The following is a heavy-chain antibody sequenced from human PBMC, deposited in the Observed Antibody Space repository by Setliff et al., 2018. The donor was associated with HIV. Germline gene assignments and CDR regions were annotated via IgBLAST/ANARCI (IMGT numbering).Heavy chain of an antibody. CDR1: GDSIISSRNF. J-gene: IGHJ4*02. CDR2: IHSSGST. D-gene: IGHD1-26*01. CDR3: ASSEDSGTYGEPYDS. V-gene: IGHV4-39*01. Sequence: NPSETLSLTCTVSGDSIISSRNFWGWIRQPPGKGLEWIGNIHSSGSTYYNPSLKSRVFISVDLSINQFSLKLHSVTAADTAVYYCASSEDSGTYGEPYDSWGQGALVTV.